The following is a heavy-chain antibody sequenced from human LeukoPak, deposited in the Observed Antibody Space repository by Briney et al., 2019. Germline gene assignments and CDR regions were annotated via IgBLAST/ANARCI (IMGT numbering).Heavy chain of an antibody. CDR1: GYTFISYY. CDR3: ARDDAMALDPGY. D-gene: IGHD4/OR15-4a*01. Sequence: ASVKVSCKASGYTFISYYIHWLRQAPGQGLEWMGWINPNSGGTNYAQKFQGRVTMTRDTSISTAYMELSRLRSDDTAVYYCARDDAMALDPGYWGQGTLVTVSS. V-gene: IGHV1-2*02. CDR2: INPNSGGT. J-gene: IGHJ4*02.